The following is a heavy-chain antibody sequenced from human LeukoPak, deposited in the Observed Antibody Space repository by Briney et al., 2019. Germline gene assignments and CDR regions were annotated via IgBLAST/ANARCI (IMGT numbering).Heavy chain of an antibody. Sequence: GGSLRLSCAVSGFTLSSYAMSWVRQAPGKGLEWVSAISNNGGYTYYADSVQGRFTISRDNSKSTLCLQMNSLRAEDTAVYYCAKQLGYCSDGSCYFPYWGQGTLVTVSS. J-gene: IGHJ4*02. CDR3: AKQLGYCSDGSCYFPY. CDR1: GFTLSSYA. CDR2: ISNNGGYT. V-gene: IGHV3-23*01. D-gene: IGHD2-15*01.